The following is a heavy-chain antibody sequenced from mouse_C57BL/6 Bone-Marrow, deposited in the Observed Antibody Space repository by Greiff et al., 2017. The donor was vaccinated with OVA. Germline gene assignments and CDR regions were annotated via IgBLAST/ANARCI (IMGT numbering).Heavy chain of an antibody. Sequence: VKLQQSGPELVKPGASVKISCKASGYAFSSSWMNWVKQRPGKGLEWIGRIYPGDGDTNYNGKFKGKATLTADKSSSTAYMQLSSLTSEDSAVYFCARERSYWYFDVWGTGTTVTVSS. CDR3: ARERSYWYFDV. V-gene: IGHV1-82*01. CDR2: IYPGDGDT. CDR1: GYAFSSSW. J-gene: IGHJ1*03.